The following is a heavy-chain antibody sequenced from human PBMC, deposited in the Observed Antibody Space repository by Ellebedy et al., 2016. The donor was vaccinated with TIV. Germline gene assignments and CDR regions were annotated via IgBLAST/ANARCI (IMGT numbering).Heavy chain of an antibody. V-gene: IGHV3-13*01. CDR2: IGTVGDT. CDR3: ASFSAPFGYDSSGYYRSGSVDY. CDR1: GFTFSSYD. Sequence: GESLKISCAASGFTFSSYDMHWVRQATGKGLEWVSAIGTVGDTYYPDSVKGRFTISRENAKNSLYLQMNSLKAEDTAVYYCASFSAPFGYDSSGYYRSGSVDYWGQGTLVTVSS. D-gene: IGHD3-22*01. J-gene: IGHJ4*02.